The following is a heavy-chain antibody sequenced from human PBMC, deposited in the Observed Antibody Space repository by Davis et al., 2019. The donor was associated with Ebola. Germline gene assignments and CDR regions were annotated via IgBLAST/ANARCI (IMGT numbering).Heavy chain of an antibody. Sequence: GESLKISCVASGFNFNGYSMSWVRQAPGKGLEWVSTTAGGGYTYYADSMKGRFTASRDNSRNTLYLQMNNLRGEDTAVYYCAKSSESYSGSYFDYWGQGILVTVSS. CDR2: TAGGGYT. CDR3: AKSSESYSGSYFDY. D-gene: IGHD1-26*01. CDR1: GFNFNGYS. V-gene: IGHV3-23*01. J-gene: IGHJ4*02.